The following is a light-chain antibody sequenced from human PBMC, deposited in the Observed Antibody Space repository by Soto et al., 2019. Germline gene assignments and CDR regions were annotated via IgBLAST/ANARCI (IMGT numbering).Light chain of an antibody. CDR3: QQLFDSPIT. J-gene: IGKJ5*01. Sequence: DIKMYQSPSTLSASVGDRVTITCRASQSISSWLAWYQQKPGKAPKLLIYKASTLKSGVPSRFSGSGSGTEFTLTISSLQPDDFATYYCQQLFDSPITFGQGTRLAIK. V-gene: IGKV1-5*03. CDR1: QSISSW. CDR2: KAS.